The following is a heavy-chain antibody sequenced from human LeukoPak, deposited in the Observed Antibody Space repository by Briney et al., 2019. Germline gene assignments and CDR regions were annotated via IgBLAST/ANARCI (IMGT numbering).Heavy chain of an antibody. CDR2: ISAYNGNT. V-gene: IGHV1-18*01. D-gene: IGHD3-10*01. CDR3: ARGGKILWFGELFGSPGGVDI. CDR1: GYTFTSYG. J-gene: IGHJ3*02. Sequence: GASVKVSCKASGYTFTSYGISWVRQAPGQGLEWMGWISAYNGNTNYAQKLQGRVTMTTDTSTSTAYMELRSLRSEDTAVYYCARGGKILWFGELFGSPGGVDIWGQGTMVTVSS.